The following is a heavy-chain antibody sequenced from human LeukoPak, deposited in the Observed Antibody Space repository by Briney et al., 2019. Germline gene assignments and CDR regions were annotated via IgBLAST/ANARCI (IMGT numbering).Heavy chain of an antibody. J-gene: IGHJ4*02. Sequence: SETLSLTCAVSGYSISSGYYWGWIRQPPGKGLEWIGSIYHSGSTYYNPSLKSRVTISVDTSKNQFSLKLSSVTAADTAVYHCATSYSSGPMNFDYWGQGTLVTVSS. CDR2: IYHSGST. V-gene: IGHV4-38-2*01. D-gene: IGHD6-19*01. CDR3: ATSYSSGPMNFDY. CDR1: GYSISSGYY.